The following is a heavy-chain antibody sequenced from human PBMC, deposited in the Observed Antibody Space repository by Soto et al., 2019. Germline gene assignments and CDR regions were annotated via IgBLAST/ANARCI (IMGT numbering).Heavy chain of an antibody. J-gene: IGHJ6*02. V-gene: IGHV3-21*01. Sequence: GGSLRLSCAASGFTFSSYSMNWVRQAPGKGLEWVSSISSSSYIYYADSVKGRFTISRDNAKNSLYLQMNSLRAEDTAVYYCASGGSTSLYYYYYGMDVWGQGTTVTVSS. D-gene: IGHD2-2*01. CDR3: ASGGSTSLYYYYYGMDV. CDR2: ISSSSYI. CDR1: GFTFSSYS.